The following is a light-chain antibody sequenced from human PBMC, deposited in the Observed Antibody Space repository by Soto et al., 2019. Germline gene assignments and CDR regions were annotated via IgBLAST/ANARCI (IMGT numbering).Light chain of an antibody. CDR3: SSYAGPNHFYV. CDR2: EVT. CDR1: SSDVGGYNY. V-gene: IGLV2-8*01. J-gene: IGLJ1*01. Sequence: QSVLTQPPSASGSPGQSVTISCTGTSSDVGGYNYVSWYQQHPGKAPKLMIFEVTNRPSGVPDRFSGSKSGNTASLTVSGLQAEDEADYYCSSYAGPNHFYVFGTGTKVTVL.